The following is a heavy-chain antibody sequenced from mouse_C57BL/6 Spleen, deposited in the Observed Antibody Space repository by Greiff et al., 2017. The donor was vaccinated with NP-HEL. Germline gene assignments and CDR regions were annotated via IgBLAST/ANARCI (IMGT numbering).Heavy chain of an antibody. CDR2: IYPGDGDT. CDR3: ARSEDSNYPWFAY. V-gene: IGHV1-82*01. Sequence: VQVVESGPELVKPGASVKISCKASGYAFSSSWMNWVKQRPGKGLEWIGRIYPGDGDTNYNGKFKGKATLTADKSSSTAYMQLSSLTSEDSAVYFCARSEDSNYPWFAYWGQGTLVTVSA. CDR1: GYAFSSSW. D-gene: IGHD2-5*01. J-gene: IGHJ3*01.